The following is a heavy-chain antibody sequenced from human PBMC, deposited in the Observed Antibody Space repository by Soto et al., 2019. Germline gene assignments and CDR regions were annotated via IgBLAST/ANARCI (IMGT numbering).Heavy chain of an antibody. Sequence: SVKVSCKDSGGLFSGFAISWVRQAPGQGLEWMGGIIPVFGTTNYAQKFQGRVTITADESTNTAYMELSSLTSDDTAMYYCARGGGPYVWFNEFWGQGTQVTVSS. CDR3: ARGGGPYVWFNEF. V-gene: IGHV1-69*13. D-gene: IGHD3-16*01. J-gene: IGHJ4*02. CDR1: GGLFSGFA. CDR2: IIPVFGTT.